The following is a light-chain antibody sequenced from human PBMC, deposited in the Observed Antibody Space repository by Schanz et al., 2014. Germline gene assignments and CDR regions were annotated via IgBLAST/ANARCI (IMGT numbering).Light chain of an antibody. J-gene: IGKJ2*01. Sequence: EIVMTQSPATLSVSPGERATLSCRASQSVSSNLAWYQQKPGQAPRLLIYGASTRATGIPARFSGSGSGTDFTLTISSLQPEDVATYYCQNYHSPPVTFGQGTKLEI. CDR1: QSVSSN. CDR3: QNYHSPPVT. CDR2: GAS. V-gene: IGKV3-15*01.